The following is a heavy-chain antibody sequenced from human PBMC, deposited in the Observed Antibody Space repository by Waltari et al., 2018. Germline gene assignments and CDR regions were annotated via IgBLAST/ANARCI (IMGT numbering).Heavy chain of an antibody. CDR3: ARQVQEYYYYYYMDV. Sequence: EVQLVQSGAEVKKPGESLKISCKGSGYSFTSYWIGWVRQMPGKGLEWMGIIYPGDSDTRYSPSFQGKVTISADKSISTAYLQWSSLKASDTAMYYCARQVQEYYYYYYMDVWGKGTTVTVSS. J-gene: IGHJ6*03. V-gene: IGHV5-51*01. CDR1: GYSFTSYW. CDR2: IYPGDSDT.